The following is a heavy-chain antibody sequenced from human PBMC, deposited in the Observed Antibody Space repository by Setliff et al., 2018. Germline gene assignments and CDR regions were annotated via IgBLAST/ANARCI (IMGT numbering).Heavy chain of an antibody. Sequence: SGPTLVNPTETLTLTCTISGFSLSDGRVGVTWIRQPPGKALEWLATIFSMDQKSYSTSLESRLLISKDTSATQVVLMMTNMNPADTGTYYCVRLVVTKLNAFDIWGQGTMVTVSS. CDR3: VRLVVTKLNAFDI. J-gene: IGHJ3*02. CDR1: GFSLSDGRVG. CDR2: IFSMDQK. V-gene: IGHV2-26*03. D-gene: IGHD3-22*01.